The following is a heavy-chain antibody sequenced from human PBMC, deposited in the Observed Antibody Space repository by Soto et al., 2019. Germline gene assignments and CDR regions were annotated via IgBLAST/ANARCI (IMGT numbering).Heavy chain of an antibody. J-gene: IGHJ6*03. V-gene: IGHV3-23*01. CDR1: GFTFSSYA. CDR2: ISGSGGST. CDR3: AKPSQSYYYDFWSGYYKGGNYYYYYYMDV. D-gene: IGHD3-3*01. Sequence: EVQLLESGGGLVQPGGSLRLSCAASGFTFSSYAMSWVRQAPGKGLEWVSAISGSGGSTYYADSVKGRFTISRDNSKNTLYLQMNSLRAEDTAVYYCAKPSQSYYYDFWSGYYKGGNYYYYYYMDVWGKGTTVTVSS.